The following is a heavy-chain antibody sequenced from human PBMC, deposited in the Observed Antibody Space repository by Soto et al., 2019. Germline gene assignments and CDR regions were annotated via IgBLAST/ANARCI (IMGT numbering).Heavy chain of an antibody. Sequence: EVQLVESGGGLVKPGGSLRLSCASSGFTFSSYSMNWVRQAPVNGLEWVSSISSSSSYIYYADSVKGRFTISRDNAKNSLYLQMNSLRADDTAVYYCARVCSFGEFVSFDYDGIDVWGQGITVTVSS. CDR3: ARVCSFGEFVSFDYDGIDV. CDR1: GFTFSSYS. D-gene: IGHD3-10*01. V-gene: IGHV3-21*01. CDR2: ISSSSSYI. J-gene: IGHJ6*02.